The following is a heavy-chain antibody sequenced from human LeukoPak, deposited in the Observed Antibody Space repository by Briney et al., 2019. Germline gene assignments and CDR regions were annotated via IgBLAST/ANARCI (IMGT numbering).Heavy chain of an antibody. CDR2: INHSKST. CDR3: ARATTDNWFDP. CDR1: GGSFSGYY. V-gene: IGHV4-34*01. D-gene: IGHD4-11*01. Sequence: PSETLSLTCAVYGGSFSGYYWSWIRQPPGKGLEWIGEINHSKSTNYNPSLKSRVTISVDTSKNQFSLKLTSVTAADTAVYYCARATTDNWFDPWGQGTLVTVSS. J-gene: IGHJ5*02.